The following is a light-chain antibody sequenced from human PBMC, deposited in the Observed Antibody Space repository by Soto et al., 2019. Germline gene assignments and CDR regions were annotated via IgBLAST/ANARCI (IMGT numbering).Light chain of an antibody. CDR2: KAS. Sequence: DIQMTQSPSTLSASIGDRVTITCRASQSIINWLAWYQQKPGKAPKLLIYKASSLESGVPSRFSGSGSGTEFTLTISSLQPDDFATYYCQQYNSDRTFGQGTKVEIK. J-gene: IGKJ1*01. CDR1: QSIINW. CDR3: QQYNSDRT. V-gene: IGKV1-5*03.